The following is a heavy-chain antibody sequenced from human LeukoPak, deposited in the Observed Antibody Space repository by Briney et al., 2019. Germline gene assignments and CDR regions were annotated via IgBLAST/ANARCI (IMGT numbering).Heavy chain of an antibody. CDR2: ISGSGGST. CDR3: AKWSYYGSRSYYGFDY. D-gene: IGHD3-10*01. CDR1: GFTFSSYA. Sequence: GGSLRLSCAASGFTFSSYAMTWVRQAPGKGLEWVSAISGSGGSTYYADSVKGRFTISRDNSKNTLYLQMNSLSAEDTAVYYCAKWSYYGSRSYYGFDYWGQGTLVTVSS. J-gene: IGHJ4*02. V-gene: IGHV3-23*01.